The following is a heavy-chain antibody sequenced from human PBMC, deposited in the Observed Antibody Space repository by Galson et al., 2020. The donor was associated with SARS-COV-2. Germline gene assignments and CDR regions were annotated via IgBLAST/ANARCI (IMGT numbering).Heavy chain of an antibody. CDR3: ARHVRSCISTTCYTGHYYGMDV. J-gene: IGHJ6*02. CDR2: FYNSGST. D-gene: IGHD2-2*02. CDR1: DGSISSYY. Sequence: ETSETLSLTCTVSDGSISSYYWSWIRQPPGKGLEWIGYFYNSGSTKYNPSLKSRVTISVDRSKNQLSLQLTSVTAADSAIYYCARHVRSCISTTCYTGHYYGMDVWGRGTTVTVSS. V-gene: IGHV4-59*08.